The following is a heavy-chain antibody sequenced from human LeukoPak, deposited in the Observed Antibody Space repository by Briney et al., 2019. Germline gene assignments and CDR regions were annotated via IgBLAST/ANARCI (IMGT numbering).Heavy chain of an antibody. D-gene: IGHD5-24*01. CDR2: IYPGDSDT. V-gene: IGHV5-51*01. CDR1: GYSFTSYW. J-gene: IGHJ6*02. CDR3: ARQPRDGYYYYGMDV. Sequence: GESLKISCKGSGYSFTSYWIGWVRQMPGKGLEWMGIIYPGDSDTRYSPSFQGQVTISADKSISTAYLQWSSLKASDTAMYYCARQPRDGYYYYGMDVWGQGTTVTVSS.